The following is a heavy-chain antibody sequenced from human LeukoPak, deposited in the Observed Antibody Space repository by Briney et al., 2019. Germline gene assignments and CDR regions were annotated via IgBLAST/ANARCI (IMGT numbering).Heavy chain of an antibody. V-gene: IGHV4-39*07. D-gene: IGHD3-10*01. CDR2: IYYSGST. CDR3: ARDLGARGVRGAIYHY. J-gene: IGHJ4*02. CDR1: GFTFTGYW. Sequence: PGGSLRLSCAASGFTFTGYWMSWVRQAPGKGLEWIGSIYYSGSTYYNPSLKSRVTISVDTSKNQFSLKLSSVTAADTAVYYCARDLGARGVRGAIYHYWGQGTLVTVSS.